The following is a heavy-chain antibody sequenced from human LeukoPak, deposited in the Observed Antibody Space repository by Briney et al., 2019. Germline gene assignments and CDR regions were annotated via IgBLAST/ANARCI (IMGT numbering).Heavy chain of an antibody. CDR3: ARAYYYDSSGYYPGGDY. D-gene: IGHD3-22*01. V-gene: IGHV1-46*01. J-gene: IGHJ4*02. CDR2: INPSAGST. CDR1: GYTFTSYY. Sequence: ASVKVSCKASGYTFTSYYMYWVRQAPVQGLEWMGIINPSAGSTSYAQKFQGRVTMTRDTSTSTVYMELSSLRSGDTAVYYCARAYYYDSSGYYPGGDYWGQGTLVTVSS.